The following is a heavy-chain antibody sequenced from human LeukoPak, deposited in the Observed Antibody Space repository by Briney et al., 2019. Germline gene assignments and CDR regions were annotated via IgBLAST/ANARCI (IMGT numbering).Heavy chain of an antibody. CDR1: GYTFTGYY. J-gene: IGHJ4*02. V-gene: IGHV1-2*02. CDR3: ARSRGYYSDSSGYSDY. D-gene: IGHD3-22*01. Sequence: ASVKVSFKASGYTFTGYYMHWVRQAPGQGLEWMGWINPNSGGTNYAQKFQGRVTMTRDTSISTAYMELSRLRSDDTAVYYCARSRGYYSDSSGYSDYWSQGTLVTVSS. CDR2: INPNSGGT.